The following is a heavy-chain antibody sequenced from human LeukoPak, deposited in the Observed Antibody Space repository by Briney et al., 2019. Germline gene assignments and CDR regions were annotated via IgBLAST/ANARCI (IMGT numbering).Heavy chain of an antibody. D-gene: IGHD4-17*01. J-gene: IGHJ4*02. CDR2: INSDGSST. CDR1: GFTFSSYW. Sequence: GGSLRLSCAASGFTFSSYWVHWVRQAPGKGLVWVSRINSDGSSTSYADSVKGRFTISRDNAKNTLYLQMNSLRAEDTAVYYCARFRGDYASFDYWGQGTLVTVSS. CDR3: ARFRGDYASFDY. V-gene: IGHV3-74*01.